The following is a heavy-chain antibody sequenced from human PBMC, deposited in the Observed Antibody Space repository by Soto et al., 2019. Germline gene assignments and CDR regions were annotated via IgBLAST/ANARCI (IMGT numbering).Heavy chain of an antibody. CDR2: IWYDGSNK. J-gene: IGHJ4*02. Sequence: QVQLVESGGGVVQPGRSLRLSCAASGFTFSSYGMHWVRQAPGKGLEWVAVIWYDGSNKYYADSVKGRFTISRDNSKNTLYLQMNSLRAEDTAVYYCASYGDHGYFDYWGQGTLVTVSS. CDR3: ASYGDHGYFDY. CDR1: GFTFSSYG. V-gene: IGHV3-33*01. D-gene: IGHD4-17*01.